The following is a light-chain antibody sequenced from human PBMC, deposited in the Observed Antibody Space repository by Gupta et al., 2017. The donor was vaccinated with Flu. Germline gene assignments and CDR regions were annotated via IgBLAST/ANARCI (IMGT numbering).Light chain of an antibody. Sequence: EIVLTQSPATLSSSPGEIATLSCRASHGIGTFLAWYQQKPGQAPRLLIYDASKRATAIPGRFSGSGSGTDFTLTISFLEPEDFALYYCQQRSSWPATFGGGTKVEIK. CDR1: HGIGTF. V-gene: IGKV3-11*01. J-gene: IGKJ4*01. CDR2: DAS. CDR3: QQRSSWPAT.